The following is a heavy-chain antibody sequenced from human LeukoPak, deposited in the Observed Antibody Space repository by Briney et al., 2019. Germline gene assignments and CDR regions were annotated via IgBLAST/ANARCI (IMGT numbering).Heavy chain of an antibody. J-gene: IGHJ4*02. V-gene: IGHV4-59*01. Sequence: SETLSLTCTVSGGSISSYYWSWIRQPPGRGLEWIGYIYYSGSTNYNPSPKSRVTISVDTSKNQFSLKLSSVTAADTAVYYCARARGWHPSFDYWGQGTLVTVSS. CDR2: IYYSGST. D-gene: IGHD6-19*01. CDR3: ARARGWHPSFDY. CDR1: GGSISSYY.